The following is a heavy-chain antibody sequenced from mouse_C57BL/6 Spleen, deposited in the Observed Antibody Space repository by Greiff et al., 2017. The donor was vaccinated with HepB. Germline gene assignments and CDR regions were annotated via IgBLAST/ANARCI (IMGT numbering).Heavy chain of an antibody. Sequence: QVQLQQSGAELVKPGASVKISCKASGYAFSSYWMNWVKQRPGKGLEWIGQIYPGDGDTNYNGKFKGKATLTADKSSSTAYMQLSSLTSEDSAVYFCAREGDYYYDSSGDYWGQGTTLTVSS. V-gene: IGHV1-80*01. CDR3: AREGDYYYDSSGDY. D-gene: IGHD1-1*01. CDR2: IYPGDGDT. CDR1: GYAFSSYW. J-gene: IGHJ2*01.